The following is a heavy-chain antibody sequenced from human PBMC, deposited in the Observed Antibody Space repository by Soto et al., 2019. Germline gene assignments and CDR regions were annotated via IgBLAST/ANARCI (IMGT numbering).Heavy chain of an antibody. CDR1: C. D-gene: IGHD6-13*01. CDR3: ARGRQQSPAATHFPY. J-gene: IGHJ4*01. CDR2: INHSGST. V-gene: IGHV4-34*01. Sequence: CWSVCRLHPGKGLEWIGEINHSGSTNYNPSLKSRVTISVDTSKNQFSLKLSSVTAADTAVYYCARGRQQSPAATHFPYWG.